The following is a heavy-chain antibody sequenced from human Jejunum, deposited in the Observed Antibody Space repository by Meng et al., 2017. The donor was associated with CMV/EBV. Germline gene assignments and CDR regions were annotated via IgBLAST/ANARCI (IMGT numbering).Heavy chain of an antibody. V-gene: IGHV3-74*01. D-gene: IGHD3-10*01. J-gene: IGHJ4*02. Sequence: GRFPISRDNSKNTLYLQMNSLRTEDTAVYYCARGGETALSYWGQGTLVTVSS. CDR3: ARGGETALSY.